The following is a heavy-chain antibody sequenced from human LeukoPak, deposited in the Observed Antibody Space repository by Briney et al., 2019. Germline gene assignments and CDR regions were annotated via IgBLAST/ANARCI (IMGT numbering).Heavy chain of an antibody. CDR3: ARARHSGYDWLTYFDY. CDR1: GGSISSYY. J-gene: IGHJ4*02. CDR2: IYYSGST. Sequence: SETLSLTCTVSGGSISSYYWSWIRQPPGKGLEWIGYIYYSGSTNYNPSLKSRATISVDTSKNQFSLKLSSVTAADTAVYYCARARHSGYDWLTYFDYWGQGTLVTVSS. D-gene: IGHD5-12*01. V-gene: IGHV4-59*01.